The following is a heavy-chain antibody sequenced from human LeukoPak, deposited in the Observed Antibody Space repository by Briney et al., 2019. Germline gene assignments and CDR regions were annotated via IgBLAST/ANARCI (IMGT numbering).Heavy chain of an antibody. J-gene: IGHJ4*02. D-gene: IGHD4-11*01. CDR3: ATEMTSVVPDY. Sequence: SVKVSCKASGGTFSSYAISWVRQAPGQGLEWMGGIILIFGTANYAQKFQGRVTITTDESTSTAYMELSSLRSEDTAVYFCATEMTSVVPDYWGQGTLVTVSS. CDR2: IILIFGTA. V-gene: IGHV1-69*05. CDR1: GGTFSSYA.